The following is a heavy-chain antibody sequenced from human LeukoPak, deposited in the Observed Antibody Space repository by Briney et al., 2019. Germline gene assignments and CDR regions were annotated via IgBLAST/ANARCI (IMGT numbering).Heavy chain of an antibody. D-gene: IGHD3-10*01. CDR3: AMSHEYFASGGEDC. V-gene: IGHV3-7*05. CDR2: INQDGSEK. J-gene: IGHJ4*02. Sequence: PRGSRTPASHVSTSTFGIFWMGCDRQAPGKGLEWVANINQDGSEKYYVDSVRGRFSISRDNAKNSLYLQMNSLRAEDTAVYYCAMSHEYFASGGEDCGGQGTLVTVSS. CDR1: TSTFGIFW.